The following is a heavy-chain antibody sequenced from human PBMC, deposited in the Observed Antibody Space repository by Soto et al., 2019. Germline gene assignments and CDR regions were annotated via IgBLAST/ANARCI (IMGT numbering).Heavy chain of an antibody. CDR2: IYYSGST. Sequence: SETLSLTCTVSGGSISSGGYYWSWIRQHPGKGLEWIGYIYYSGSTYYNPSLKSRVTISVDTSKNQFSLKLGSVTAADTAVYYCARGGRRSARPGYWGQGTLVTAPQ. CDR3: ARGGRRSARPGY. D-gene: IGHD4-17*01. CDR1: GGSISSGGYY. J-gene: IGHJ4*02. V-gene: IGHV4-31*03.